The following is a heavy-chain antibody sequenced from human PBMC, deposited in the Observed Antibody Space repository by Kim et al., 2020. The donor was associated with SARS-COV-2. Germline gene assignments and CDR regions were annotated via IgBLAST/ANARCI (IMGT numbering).Heavy chain of an antibody. CDR3: ARKIAGGPLDY. V-gene: IGHV4-59*13. J-gene: IGHJ4*02. D-gene: IGHD2-15*01. CDR1: YGSMSNYY. Sequence: SETLSLTCIVSYGSMSNYYWSWIRQTPGKGLEWIGYIYYSGTAHYNTALGSRVTMSVDTSKNQFSLKLSSVTAADTALYYCARKIAGGPLDYWGQGTLVSVSS. CDR2: IYYSGTA.